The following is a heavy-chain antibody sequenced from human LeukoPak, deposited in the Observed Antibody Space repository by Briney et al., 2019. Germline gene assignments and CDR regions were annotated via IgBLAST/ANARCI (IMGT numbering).Heavy chain of an antibody. V-gene: IGHV1-46*01. J-gene: IGHJ4*02. D-gene: IGHD3-10*01. CDR3: ARVDAEGSGVKYFDY. CDR1: GYTFTNYY. Sequence: ASVKVSCKASGYTFTNYYMHWVRQAPGQGLEWMGIINPSGGSTSYAQKFQGRVTMTRDTSTSTVYMELSSLGSEDTAVYFCARVDAEGSGVKYFDYWGQGTLVTVSS. CDR2: INPSGGST.